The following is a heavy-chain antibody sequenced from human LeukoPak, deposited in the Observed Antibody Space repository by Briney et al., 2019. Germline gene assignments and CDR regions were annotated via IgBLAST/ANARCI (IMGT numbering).Heavy chain of an antibody. D-gene: IGHD5-18*01. CDR2: INSAGSTT. V-gene: IGHV3-74*01. CDR1: GFTLSGYW. J-gene: IGHJ4*02. Sequence: AGGSLRLSCAASGFTLSGYWMHWVRQAPGKGLVWVSRINSAGSTTTYADSVKGRFTISRDNAKNTLYLQMNSLRAEDTAAYFCARAGYIYGFDYWGQGTLATVSS. CDR3: ARAGYIYGFDY.